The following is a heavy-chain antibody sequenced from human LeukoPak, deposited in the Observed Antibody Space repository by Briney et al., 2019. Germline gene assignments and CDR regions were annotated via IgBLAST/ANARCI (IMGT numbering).Heavy chain of an antibody. CDR3: ARDKEFTWGSGSYSRDY. CDR2: ISAYNGNT. V-gene: IGHV1-18*01. J-gene: IGHJ4*02. D-gene: IGHD3-10*01. CDR1: GYTFTSYG. Sequence: ASVKVSCKASGYTFTSYGISWVRRAPGQGLEWMGWISAYNGNTNYAQKLQGRVTMTTDTSTSTAYMELRSLRSDDTAVYYCARDKEFTWGSGSYSRDYWGQGTLVTVSS.